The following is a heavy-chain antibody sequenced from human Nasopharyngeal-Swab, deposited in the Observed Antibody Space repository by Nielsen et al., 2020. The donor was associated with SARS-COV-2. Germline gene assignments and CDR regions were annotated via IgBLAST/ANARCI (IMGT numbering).Heavy chain of an antibody. CDR1: GFTFSNFA. CDR2: ISGGSDST. D-gene: IGHD1-26*01. J-gene: IGHJ4*02. CDR3: AKDRTPGIVGGRGFDY. Sequence: GESLKISCAASGFTFSNFAMSWVRQAPGKGLEWVSVISGGSDSTYYTDSVKGRFTISRDNSKNTLYLQMNSLRAEDTAVYYCAKDRTPGIVGGRGFDYWGQGTLVTVSS. V-gene: IGHV3-23*01.